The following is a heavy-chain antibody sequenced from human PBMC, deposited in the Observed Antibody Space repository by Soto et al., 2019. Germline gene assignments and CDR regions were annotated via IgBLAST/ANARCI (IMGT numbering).Heavy chain of an antibody. Sequence: EVQLVESGGGLVQPRGSLRLSCAASGFTFSSYEMNWVRQAPGKGLEWVSYISSSGSTIYYADSVKGRFTISRDNAKNSLYLQMNSLRAEDTAVYYCARNSGSYPLGYWGQGTLVTVSS. V-gene: IGHV3-48*03. D-gene: IGHD1-26*01. CDR3: ARNSGSYPLGY. CDR1: GFTFSSYE. J-gene: IGHJ4*02. CDR2: ISSSGSTI.